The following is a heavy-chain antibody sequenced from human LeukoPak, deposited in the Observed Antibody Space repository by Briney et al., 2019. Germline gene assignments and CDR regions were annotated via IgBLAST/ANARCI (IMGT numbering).Heavy chain of an antibody. CDR1: GFNFSNYA. J-gene: IGHJ4*02. D-gene: IGHD3-16*01. V-gene: IGHV3-30*18. CDR3: AKGHGRLPRVDSDY. Sequence: GGSLRLSCAASGFNFSNYAMHWVRQAPGKGLEWVAVISYDGSNKYYTDSMKGRFTISRDNSKNALYLQMNSLRAEDTAVYYCAKGHGRLPRVDSDYWGQGTLVTVSS. CDR2: ISYDGSNK.